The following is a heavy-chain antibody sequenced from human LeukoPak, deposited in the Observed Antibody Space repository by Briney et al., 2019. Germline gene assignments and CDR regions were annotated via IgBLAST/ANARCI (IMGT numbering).Heavy chain of an antibody. V-gene: IGHV1-69*13. CDR3: ARAELGYCSSTSCYTSDYYYYYMDV. D-gene: IGHD2-2*02. CDR1: GGTFSSYA. Sequence: VASVKVSCKASGGTFSSYAISWVRQAPGQGLEWMGGIIPIFGTANYAQKFHGRVTITADESTSTAYMELSSLRSEDTAVYYCARAELGYCSSTSCYTSDYYYYYMDVWGKGTTVTVSS. J-gene: IGHJ6*03. CDR2: IIPIFGTA.